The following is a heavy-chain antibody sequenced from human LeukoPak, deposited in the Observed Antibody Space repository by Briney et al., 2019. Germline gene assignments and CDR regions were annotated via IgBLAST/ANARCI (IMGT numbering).Heavy chain of an antibody. CDR2: ISPGDYDH. D-gene: IGHD6-13*01. CDR1: GYSFTSYW. V-gene: IGHV5-51*01. CDR3: ARHWGGSIAAAGTGDYYYGMDV. Sequence: GESLKISCKGSGYSFTSYWIGWVRQMPGKGLEWMGIISPGDYDHRSRSSVQRQVTISADKSISAACLHWSSLKASDTAMYYCARHWGGSIAAAGTGDYYYGMDVWGQGTTVTVSS. J-gene: IGHJ6*02.